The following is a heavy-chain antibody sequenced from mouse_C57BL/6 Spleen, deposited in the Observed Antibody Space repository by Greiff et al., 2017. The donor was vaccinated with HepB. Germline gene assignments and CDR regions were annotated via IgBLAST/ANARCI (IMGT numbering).Heavy chain of an antibody. D-gene: IGHD1-1*01. J-gene: IGHJ1*03. CDR1: GFTFSDYY. CDR3: ARYYGSSYEYFDV. Sequence: EVQRVESEGGLVQPGSSMKLSCTASGFTFSDYYMAWVRQVPEKGLEWVANINYDGSSTYYLDSLKSRFIISRDNAKNILYLQMSSLKSEDTATYYCARYYGSSYEYFDVWGTGTTVTVSS. CDR2: INYDGSST. V-gene: IGHV5-16*01.